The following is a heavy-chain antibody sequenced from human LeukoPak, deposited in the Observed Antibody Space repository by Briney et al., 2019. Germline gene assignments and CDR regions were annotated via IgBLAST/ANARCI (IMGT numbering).Heavy chain of an antibody. CDR3: ARDFYDTSGYYYDY. CDR1: GFTFSSYE. J-gene: IGHJ4*02. D-gene: IGHD3-22*01. CDR2: ISGSSSYK. V-gene: IGHV3-21*05. Sequence: GGSLRLSCAASGFTFSSYEMNWVRQAPGKGLEWVSYISGSSSYKYYADSVKGRFTISRDNAKNSLYLQMNSLRAEDTAVYYCARDFYDTSGYYYDYWGQGTLVTVSS.